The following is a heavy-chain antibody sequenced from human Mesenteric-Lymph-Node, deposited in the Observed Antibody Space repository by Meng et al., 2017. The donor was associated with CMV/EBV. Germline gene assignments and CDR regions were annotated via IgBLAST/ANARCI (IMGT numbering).Heavy chain of an antibody. J-gene: IGHJ4*01. D-gene: IGHD5-12*01. V-gene: IGHV4-38-2*01. Sequence: ISNGYYWGWIRQPPGKGLEWIGFIFHSGTTYYTPSLSSRVTMSADTSKNQFSLRLTAVTAADTAVYYCARRPRSGYTGYDFVMGFDSWGRGTLVTVSS. CDR2: IFHSGTT. CDR1: ISNGYY. CDR3: ARRPRSGYTGYDFVMGFDS.